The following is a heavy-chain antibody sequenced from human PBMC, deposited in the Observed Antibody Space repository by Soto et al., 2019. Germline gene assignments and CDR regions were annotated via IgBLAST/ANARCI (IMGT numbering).Heavy chain of an antibody. Sequence: ASVKVSCKASGGTFSSYAISWVRQAPGQGLEWMGGIIPIFGTANYAQKFQGRVTITADESTSTAYMELSSLRSEDTAVYYCARYLGSLGDSSLAIGTRDAFDIWGQGTMVTVSS. CDR1: GGTFSSYA. CDR3: ARYLGSLGDSSLAIGTRDAFDI. D-gene: IGHD2-21*02. J-gene: IGHJ3*02. CDR2: IIPIFGTA. V-gene: IGHV1-69*13.